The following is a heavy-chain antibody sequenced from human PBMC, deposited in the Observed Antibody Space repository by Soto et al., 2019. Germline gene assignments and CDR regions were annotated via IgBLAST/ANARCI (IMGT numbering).Heavy chain of an antibody. J-gene: IGHJ4*02. CDR1: CGSISSSSYY. V-gene: IGHV4-39*01. CDR3: ARMTTVTDNYFDY. Sequence: SETLSLTCTVSCGSISSSSYYWGWIRQPPGKGLEWIGSIYYSGSTYYNPSLKSRVTISVDTSKNQFSLKLSSVTAADTAVYYCARMTTVTDNYFDYWGQGTLVTVSS. CDR2: IYYSGST. D-gene: IGHD4-17*01.